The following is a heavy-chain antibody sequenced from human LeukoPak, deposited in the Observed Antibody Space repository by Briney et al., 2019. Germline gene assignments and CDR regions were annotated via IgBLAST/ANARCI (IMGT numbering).Heavy chain of an antibody. CDR2: INPSGGST. D-gene: IGHD3-22*01. CDR3: ERSSYDSSGYYKAIEY. J-gene: IGHJ4*02. Sequence: ASVKVSCKASGYTLTSYYMHWLRQAPGQGLEWMGIINPSGGSTSYAQKLQGRVTMTRDTSTSTVYMELSSLRSADTAVYYCERSSYDSSGYYKAIEYWGQGTLVTVSS. CDR1: GYTLTSYY. V-gene: IGHV1-46*04.